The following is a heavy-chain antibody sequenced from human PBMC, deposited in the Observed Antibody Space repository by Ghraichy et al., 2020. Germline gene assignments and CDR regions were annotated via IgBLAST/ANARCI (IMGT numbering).Heavy chain of an antibody. V-gene: IGHV3-7*01. CDR2: VKPDGGEK. J-gene: IGHJ3*01. CDR1: GLMFSSYW. CDR3: AKCRGTTWNDALDV. D-gene: IGHD1-1*01. Sequence: GGSLRLSCAASGLMFSSYWVTWVRQAPGKGLEWVANVKPDGGEKNYVGSVKGRFTISRDNAKKSLYLQMNSLRAEDTAVYYCAKCRGTTWNDALDVWGQGTMVTVS.